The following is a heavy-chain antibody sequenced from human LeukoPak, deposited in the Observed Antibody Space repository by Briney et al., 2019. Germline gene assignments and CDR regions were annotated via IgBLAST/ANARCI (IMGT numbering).Heavy chain of an antibody. V-gene: IGHV3-23*01. CDR1: GFTFSSYA. D-gene: IGHD6-13*01. CDR2: ISGSGGST. CDR3: AKESDSIAAAGMDY. Sequence: GGSVRLSCAASGFTFSSYAMSWVRQAPGKGLVWVSAISGSGGSTYYADSVKGRFTISRDNSKNTLYLQMNSLRAEDTAVYYCAKESDSIAAAGMDYWGQGTLVTVSS. J-gene: IGHJ4*02.